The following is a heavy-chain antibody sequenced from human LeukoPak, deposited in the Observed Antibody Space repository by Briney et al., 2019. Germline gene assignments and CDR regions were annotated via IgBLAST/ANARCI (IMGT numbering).Heavy chain of an antibody. CDR1: GFTFSSYS. Sequence: PGGSLRLSCAASGFTFSSYSMNWVRQAPGKGLEWVSSISSSSSYIYYADSVKGRFTISRDNAKNSLYLQMNSLRAEDTAVYYCAGDPIYGGTVPYYFDYWGQGTLVTVSS. CDR3: AGDPIYGGTVPYYFDY. CDR2: ISSSSSYI. V-gene: IGHV3-21*01. D-gene: IGHD4-23*01. J-gene: IGHJ4*02.